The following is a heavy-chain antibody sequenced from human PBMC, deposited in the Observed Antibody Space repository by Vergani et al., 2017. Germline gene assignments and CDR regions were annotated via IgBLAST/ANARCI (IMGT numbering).Heavy chain of an antibody. V-gene: IGHV3-48*01. CDR2: ISSSSSTI. J-gene: IGHJ6*02. CDR1: GFTFSSYS. D-gene: IGHD3-10*01. Sequence: EVQLVESGGGLVQPGGSLRLSCAASGFTFSSYSMNWVRQAPGKGLEWVSYISSSSSTIYYADSVKGRFTISRDNAKNSLYLQMNSLRAEDTAVYYCASLGRTGLWFGDFTSGMDVWGQGTMVTVSS. CDR3: ASLGRTGLWFGDFTSGMDV.